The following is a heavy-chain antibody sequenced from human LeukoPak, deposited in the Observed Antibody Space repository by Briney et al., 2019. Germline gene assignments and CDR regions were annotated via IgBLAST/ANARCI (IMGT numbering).Heavy chain of an antibody. D-gene: IGHD1-26*01. J-gene: IGHJ4*02. CDR1: GGSISSYY. V-gene: IGHV4-59*08. Sequence: PSETLSLTCTVSGGSISSYYWSWIRQPPGKGLEWIGYIYYSGNTNYNPSLKSRVTISVDTSKNQFSLKLSSVTAADTAVYYCARAETYSGRVFDYWGQGALVTVSS. CDR2: IYYSGNT. CDR3: ARAETYSGRVFDY.